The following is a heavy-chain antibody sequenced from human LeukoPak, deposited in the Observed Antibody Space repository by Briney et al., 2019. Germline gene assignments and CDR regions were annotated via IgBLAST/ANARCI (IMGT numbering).Heavy chain of an antibody. CDR2: ISGYSGNT. J-gene: IGHJ4*02. CDR1: GYIFISYG. D-gene: IGHD3-10*01. V-gene: IGHV1-18*01. Sequence: ASVKVSCKASGYIFISYGISWVRQAPGQGLEWMGWISGYSGNTNYAQKLQGRVTMATDTSASTAYMELRSLRSDDTAVYYCARDYYGSARNFDYWGQGTLVTVSS. CDR3: ARDYYGSARNFDY.